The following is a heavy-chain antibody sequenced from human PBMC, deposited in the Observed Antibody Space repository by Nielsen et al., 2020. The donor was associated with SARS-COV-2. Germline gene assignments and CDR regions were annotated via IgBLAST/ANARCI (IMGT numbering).Heavy chain of an antibody. Sequence: WIRQPPGKGLEWIGEINHSGSTNYNPSLKSRVTISVDTSKNQFSLKLSSVTAADTAVHYCARVSSDDSSGYYIPKRTNYYYYMDVWGKGTTVTVSS. J-gene: IGHJ6*03. CDR3: ARVSSDDSSGYYIPKRTNYYYYMDV. V-gene: IGHV4-34*13. CDR2: INHSGST. D-gene: IGHD3-22*01.